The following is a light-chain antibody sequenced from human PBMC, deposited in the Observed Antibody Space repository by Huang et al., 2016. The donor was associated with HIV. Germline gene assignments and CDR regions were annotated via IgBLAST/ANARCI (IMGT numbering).Light chain of an antibody. Sequence: DIVMTQSTDSLAVSLGERATINCKSSQSILYTSKNKNYLTWYQQKPRQPPKLLICWASTRESWVPDRFSGSGSGTDFTLTINSLQAEDVAVYYCQQYYSTPYTFGQGTKLEIK. CDR1: QSILYTSKNKNY. V-gene: IGKV4-1*01. CDR2: WAS. J-gene: IGKJ2*01. CDR3: QQYYSTPYT.